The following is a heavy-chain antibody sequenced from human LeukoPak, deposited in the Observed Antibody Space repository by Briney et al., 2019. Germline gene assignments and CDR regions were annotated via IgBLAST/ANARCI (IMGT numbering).Heavy chain of an antibody. D-gene: IGHD3-22*01. V-gene: IGHV3-23*01. CDR3: AKGPLRLGSSGYYVFDY. CDR1: GFTFSSYS. J-gene: IGHJ4*02. Sequence: SGGSLRLSCAASGFTFSSYSMNWVRQAPGKGLEWVSAISGSGGSTYYADSVKGRFTISRDNSKNTLYLQMNSLRAEDTAVYYCAKGPLRLGSSGYYVFDYWGQGTLVTVSS. CDR2: ISGSGGST.